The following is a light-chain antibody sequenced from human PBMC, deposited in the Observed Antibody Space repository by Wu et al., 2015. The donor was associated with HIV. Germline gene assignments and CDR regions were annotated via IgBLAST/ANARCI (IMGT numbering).Light chain of an antibody. CDR1: QTVTSNY. J-gene: IGKJ1*01. CDR3: QQSYTSPVT. Sequence: EIVLTQSPGTLSLSPGERATLSCRASQTVTSNYLAWYQQEPGQTPRLLIYGASRRATGIPDRFSGSGSGTDFTLTISSLQPEDFATYYCQQSYTSPVTFGQGTKVEIK. V-gene: IGKV3-20*01. CDR2: GAS.